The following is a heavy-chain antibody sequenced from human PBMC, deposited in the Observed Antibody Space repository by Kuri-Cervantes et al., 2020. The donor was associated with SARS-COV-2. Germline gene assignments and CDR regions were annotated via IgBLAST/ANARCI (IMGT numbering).Heavy chain of an antibody. CDR3: ATGPVVVRENWFDP. Sequence: ASVKVSCKVSGYTLTELSMHWVRQAPGKGLEWMGGFDPEDGETIYAQKFQGRVTMTEDTSTDTAYMELSSLRSEDTAVYYCATGPVVVRENWFDPWGRGTLVTVSS. CDR1: GYTLTELS. J-gene: IGHJ5*02. D-gene: IGHD2-21*01. CDR2: FDPEDGET. V-gene: IGHV1-24*01.